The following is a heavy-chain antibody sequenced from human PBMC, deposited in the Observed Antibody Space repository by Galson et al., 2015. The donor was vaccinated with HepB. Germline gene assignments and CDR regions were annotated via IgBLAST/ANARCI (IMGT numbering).Heavy chain of an antibody. CDR3: ARDLQTYGFFDY. CDR2: ISYDESKK. J-gene: IGHJ4*02. V-gene: IGHV3-30*04. D-gene: IGHD4-17*01. CDR1: GFTFSSYA. Sequence: SLRLSCAASGFTFSSYAMRWVRQAPGKGLEWVAVISYDESKKYYADSVKGRFTISRDNSKNTLYLQMNSLRGEDTAVYYCARDLQTYGFFDYWGQGTLVTVSS.